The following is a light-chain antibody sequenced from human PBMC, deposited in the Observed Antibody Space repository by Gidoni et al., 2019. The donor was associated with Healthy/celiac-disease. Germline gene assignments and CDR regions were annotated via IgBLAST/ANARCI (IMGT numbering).Light chain of an antibody. CDR3: QQLNSYPLT. Sequence: DIQLTQSPSFLSASVGDRVTITCRASQGISSYLAWYQQQPGKAPKLLIYAASTLQSGVPSRFSGSGSGTEFTLTISSLQPEDFATDYCQQLNSYPLTFGGGTKVEIK. V-gene: IGKV1-9*01. CDR1: QGISSY. CDR2: AAS. J-gene: IGKJ4*01.